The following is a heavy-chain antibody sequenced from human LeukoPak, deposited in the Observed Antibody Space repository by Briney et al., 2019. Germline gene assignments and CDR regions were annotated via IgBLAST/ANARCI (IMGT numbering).Heavy chain of an antibody. D-gene: IGHD6-19*01. CDR3: ARWYSSGWAFDY. J-gene: IGHJ4*02. CDR2: IYYSRST. V-gene: IGHV4-30-4*01. Sequence: SQTLSLTCTVSGGSISSGDYYWSWIRQPPGKGLEWIGYIYYSRSTKYNPSLKSRVTISVDTSKNQFSLKLSSVTAADTAVYYCARWYSSGWAFDYWGQGTLVTVSS. CDR1: GGSISSGDYY.